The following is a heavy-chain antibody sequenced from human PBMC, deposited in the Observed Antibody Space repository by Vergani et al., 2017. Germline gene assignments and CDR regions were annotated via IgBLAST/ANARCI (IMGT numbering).Heavy chain of an antibody. CDR1: GGSISSYY. D-gene: IGHD3-10*01. Sequence: QVQLQESGPGLVKPSETLSLTCTVSGGSISSYYWSWIRQPPGKGLEWIGYIYYSGSTNYNPSLKSRVTISVDTSKNQFSLKLSSVTAADTAVYYCARDAPFYNYYGSGSPGFDPWGQGTLVTVSS. CDR3: ARDAPFYNYYGSGSPGFDP. CDR2: IYYSGST. J-gene: IGHJ5*02. V-gene: IGHV4-59*01.